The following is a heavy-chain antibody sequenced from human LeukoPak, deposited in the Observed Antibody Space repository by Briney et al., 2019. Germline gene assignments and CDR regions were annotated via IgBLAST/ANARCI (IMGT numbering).Heavy chain of an antibody. CDR1: DFVFSSYG. D-gene: IGHD6-19*01. CDR3: AKDVAAGTAYAFDI. Sequence: GESLKISCEASDFVFSSYGMHWVRQAPDKGLEWVAVIWYDGSKKYYAESVKGRFTISRDNSKNALYLQMNSLRAEDTAVYYCAKDVAAGTAYAFDIWGQGTMVTASS. CDR2: IWYDGSKK. V-gene: IGHV3-33*06. J-gene: IGHJ3*02.